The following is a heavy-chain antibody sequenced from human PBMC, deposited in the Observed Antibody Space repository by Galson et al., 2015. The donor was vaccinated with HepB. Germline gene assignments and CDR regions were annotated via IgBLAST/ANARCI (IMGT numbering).Heavy chain of an antibody. V-gene: IGHV4-30-4*01. CDR3: ARARTSGFWSGYYYYYYYMDV. CDR2: IYYSGST. D-gene: IGHD3-3*01. CDR1: GGSISSGGYY. Sequence: TLSLTCTVSGGSISSGGYYWSWIRQPPGKGLEWIGYIYYSGSTYYNPSLKSRVTISVDTSKNQFSLKLSSVTAADTAVYYCARARTSGFWSGYYYYYYYMDVWGKGTTVTVSS. J-gene: IGHJ6*03.